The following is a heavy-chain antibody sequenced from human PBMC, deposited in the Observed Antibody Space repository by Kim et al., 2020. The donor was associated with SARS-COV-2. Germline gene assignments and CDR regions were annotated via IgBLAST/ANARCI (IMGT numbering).Heavy chain of an antibody. CDR2: IYTGATT. D-gene: IGHD2-21*02. CDR3: ARLGPVTANYYYGMDV. CDR1: GFFVSNTY. Sequence: GGSLRLSCAASGFFVSNTYLSWVRQAPGKGLEWVSVIYTGATTYYADSVRGRFTISRDNSRNTVYLQMNSLRAEDTAVVYCARLGPVTANYYYGMDVFG. J-gene: IGHJ6*02. V-gene: IGHV3-53*01.